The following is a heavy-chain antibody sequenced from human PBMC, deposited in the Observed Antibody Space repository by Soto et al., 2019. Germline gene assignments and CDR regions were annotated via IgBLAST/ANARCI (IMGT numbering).Heavy chain of an antibody. J-gene: IGHJ4*02. CDR1: GVTFSSYA. Sequence: SVKVSCKASGVTFSSYAISWVRQAPGQGLEWMGGIIPIFGTANYAQKFQGRVTITADESTSTAYMELSSLRSEDTTVYYCARDLGSGTTGGYWGQGTLVTVSS. D-gene: IGHD3-10*01. CDR2: IIPIFGTA. V-gene: IGHV1-69*13. CDR3: ARDLGSGTTGGY.